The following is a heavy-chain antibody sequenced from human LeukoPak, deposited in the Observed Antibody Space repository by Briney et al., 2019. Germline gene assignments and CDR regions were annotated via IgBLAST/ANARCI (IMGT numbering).Heavy chain of an antibody. J-gene: IGHJ4*02. V-gene: IGHV3-23*01. CDR2: ISGRGGDT. Sequence: PGGSLRLSCVGSGFTFGNYATNWVRQAPGKGLEWVAAISGRGGDTFYADSVKGRFTFSRDNSKNTMFLQMNSLRAEDTALYYCAKEARDILTHYYWGSQFDYWGQGTLVIVSS. CDR1: GFTFGNYA. D-gene: IGHD3-9*01. CDR3: AKEARDILTHYYWGSQFDY.